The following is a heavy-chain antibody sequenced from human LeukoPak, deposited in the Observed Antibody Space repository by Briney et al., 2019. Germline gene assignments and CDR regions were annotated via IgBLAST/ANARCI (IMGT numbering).Heavy chain of an antibody. D-gene: IGHD6-13*01. V-gene: IGHV1-2*02. CDR1: GYIFNQYY. J-gene: IGHJ4*02. CDR3: ARGFGIVASNPPGY. Sequence: ASVKVSCKASGYIFNQYYMNWVRQAPGQGLEWMGWINPTIGGTNYAQKFQGRVTMTTDTSISTAYMELSRLRSDDTAVYYCARGFGIVASNPPGYWGQGTLVTVSS. CDR2: INPTIGGT.